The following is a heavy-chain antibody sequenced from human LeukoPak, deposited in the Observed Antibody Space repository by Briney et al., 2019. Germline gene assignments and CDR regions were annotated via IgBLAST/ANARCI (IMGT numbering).Heavy chain of an antibody. CDR1: GYTFTGYY. Sequence: GASVKVSRKASGYTFTGYYMHWVRQAPGQGLEWMGRINPNSGGTNYAQKFQGRVTMTRDTSISTAYMELSRLRSDDTAVYYCALTMITDYFDYWGQGTLVTVSS. CDR3: ALTMITDYFDY. CDR2: INPNSGGT. J-gene: IGHJ4*02. D-gene: IGHD3-22*01. V-gene: IGHV1-2*06.